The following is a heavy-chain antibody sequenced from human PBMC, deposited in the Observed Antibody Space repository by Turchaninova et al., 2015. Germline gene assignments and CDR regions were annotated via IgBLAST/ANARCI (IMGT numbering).Heavy chain of an antibody. V-gene: IGHV4-34*01. CDR3: ARLSFREGDY. CDR1: GGSFSGYY. D-gene: IGHD3-10*01. Sequence: QVQLQQWGAGLLNPSETLSLPCAVYGGSFSGYYWSWNRQPPVKGLEWIGEINHIGSTNYNPSLKSRVTISVDTSKNQFSLKLSSVTAADTAVYYCARLSFREGDYWGQGTLVTVSS. J-gene: IGHJ4*02. CDR2: INHIGST.